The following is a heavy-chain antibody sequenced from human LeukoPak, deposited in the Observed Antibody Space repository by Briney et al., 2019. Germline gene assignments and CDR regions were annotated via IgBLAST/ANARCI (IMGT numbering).Heavy chain of an antibody. V-gene: IGHV3-21*06. D-gene: IGHD2-2*01. Sequence: PGGSLRLSCAASGLTFSTYSMNWVRQAPGQGLQWVSSISSSSKYIYYADSVKGRFTISRDNAKNSLYLQMNSLRPEDSAVYYCVPRYCSSTSCEGYWGQGTLVTVSS. J-gene: IGHJ4*02. CDR2: ISSSSKYI. CDR3: VPRYCSSTSCEGY. CDR1: GLTFSTYS.